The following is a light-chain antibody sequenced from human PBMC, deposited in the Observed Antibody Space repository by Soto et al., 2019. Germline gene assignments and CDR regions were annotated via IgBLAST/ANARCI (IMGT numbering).Light chain of an antibody. CDR3: QLYGSNWPIT. CDR2: AAS. CDR1: QSVSSSF. J-gene: IGKJ5*01. Sequence: EIVFTQSPGTLSFSPGERATLSCRARQSVSSSFLAWYQQRPGQAPRLIIYAASSRATGIPDRFSGSGSGTDFTLTISRLEPEDFAVYYCQLYGSNWPITFGQGTRLEIK. V-gene: IGKV3-20*01.